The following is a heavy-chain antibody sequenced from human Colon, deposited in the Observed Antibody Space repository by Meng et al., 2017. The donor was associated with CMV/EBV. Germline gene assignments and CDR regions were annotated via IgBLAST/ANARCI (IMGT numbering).Heavy chain of an antibody. CDR1: GFTFSNYP. D-gene: IGHD2-2*01. CDR2: NSYDGSKK. J-gene: IGHJ6*02. V-gene: IGHV3-30-3*01. CDR3: ARRYCSSTSCYLGYGMDV. Sequence: GESLKISCAASGFTFSNYPMHWVRQAPGKGLEWVAVNSYDGSKKYYGDSVKGRFTISRDHSKNTVYLQMNSLRAEDTALYYCARRYCSSTSCYLGYGMDVWGQGTTVTVSS.